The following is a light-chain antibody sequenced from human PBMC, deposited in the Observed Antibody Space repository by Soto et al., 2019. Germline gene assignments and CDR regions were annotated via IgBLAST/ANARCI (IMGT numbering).Light chain of an antibody. J-gene: IGKJ3*01. Sequence: IQMTQSPSTLSASVGDRVAITCRASQSIGIWLAWYQKKPGKAPRFLIYKASTLQTGVPSRFSGSGSGTDFTLTISRLEPEDFAVYYCQHYGTSALFGPGTKVDIK. V-gene: IGKV1-5*03. CDR2: KAS. CDR1: QSIGIW. CDR3: QHYGTSAL.